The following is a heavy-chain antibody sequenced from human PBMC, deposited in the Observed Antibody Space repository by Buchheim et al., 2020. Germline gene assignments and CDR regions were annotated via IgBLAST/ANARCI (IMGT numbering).Heavy chain of an antibody. D-gene: IGHD5-12*01. CDR2: ISYDGSNK. CDR3: ARELVAMVAYYYGMDV. V-gene: IGHV3-30-3*01. Sequence: QVQLVESGGGVVQPGRSLRLSCAASGFTFSSYAMHWVRQAPGKGLEWVAVISYDGSNKYYADSVKGRFTISRDNSKNTLYLQMNSLRAEDTAVYYCARELVAMVAYYYGMDVWGQGTT. CDR1: GFTFSSYA. J-gene: IGHJ6*02.